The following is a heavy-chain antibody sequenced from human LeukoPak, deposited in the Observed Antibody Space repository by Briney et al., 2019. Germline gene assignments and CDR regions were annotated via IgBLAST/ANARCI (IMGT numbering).Heavy chain of an antibody. CDR1: GFTFSSYG. V-gene: IGHV3-33*01. Sequence: PGRSLRPSCAASGFTFSSYGMHWVRQAPGKGLEWVAVIWYDGSNKYYADSVKGRFTISRDNSKNTLYLQMNSLRAEDTAVYYCARDVDQGIAANWGQGTLVTVSS. CDR2: IWYDGSNK. CDR3: ARDVDQGIAAN. D-gene: IGHD6-25*01. J-gene: IGHJ4*02.